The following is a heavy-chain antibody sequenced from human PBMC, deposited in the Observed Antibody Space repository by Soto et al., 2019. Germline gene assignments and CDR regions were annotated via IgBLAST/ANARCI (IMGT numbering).Heavy chain of an antibody. D-gene: IGHD4-17*01. CDR3: ARGGVNYGDYRGYYYYYGMDV. Sequence: SLKLSCKASGCTFSIYAMRWVRQAPGQGLEWMGGIIPIFGTANYAQKFQGRVTITADESTSTAYMELSSLRSEDTAVYYCARGGVNYGDYRGYYYYYGMDVWGQGITVTVSS. CDR2: IIPIFGTA. J-gene: IGHJ6*02. V-gene: IGHV1-69*13. CDR1: GCTFSIYA.